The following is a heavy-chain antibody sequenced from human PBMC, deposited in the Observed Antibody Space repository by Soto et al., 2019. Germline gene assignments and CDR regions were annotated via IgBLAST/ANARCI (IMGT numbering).Heavy chain of an antibody. CDR2: ISYDGSNK. J-gene: IGHJ6*02. CDR1: GFTFSSYA. CDR3: ARDRGDSSSWSYYYYGMDV. Sequence: GGSLRLSCAASGFTFSSYAMHWVRQAPGKGLEWVAVISYDGSNKYYADSVKGRFTISRDNSKNTLYLQMKSLRAEDTAVYYCARDRGDSSSWSYYYYGMDVWGQGTTVTVSS. V-gene: IGHV3-30-3*01. D-gene: IGHD6-13*01.